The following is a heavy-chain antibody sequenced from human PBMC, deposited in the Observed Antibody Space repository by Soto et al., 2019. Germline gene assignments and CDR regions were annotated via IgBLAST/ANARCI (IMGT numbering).Heavy chain of an antibody. Sequence: EVQLVESGGGLVKPGGSLRLSCAASGFSFSDYSMNWVRQAPGKGLEWVSSISGSTSYIYYADSLKGRFTVSRDNAEKSLYLQMNSLRAEDTAVYHCARDGPSCSGTGCRDYYHYMDFWGKGTTVIVSS. V-gene: IGHV3-21*01. CDR1: GFSFSDYS. D-gene: IGHD2-2*01. CDR3: ARDGPSCSGTGCRDYYHYMDF. J-gene: IGHJ6*03. CDR2: ISGSTSYI.